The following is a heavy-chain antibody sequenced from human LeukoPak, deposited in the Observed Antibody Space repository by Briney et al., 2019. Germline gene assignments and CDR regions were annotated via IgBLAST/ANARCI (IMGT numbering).Heavy chain of an antibody. J-gene: IGHJ4*02. CDR2: ISGSGGST. CDR1: GFTFSSYA. CDR3: AKGVRVVAATMYYFDY. D-gene: IGHD2-15*01. V-gene: IGHV3-23*01. Sequence: GGSLRLSCAAPGFTFSSYAMSWVRQAPGKGLEWVSAISGSGGSTYYADSVKGRFTISRDNSKNTLYLQMNSLRAEDTAVYYCAKGVRVVAATMYYFDYWGQGTLVTVSS.